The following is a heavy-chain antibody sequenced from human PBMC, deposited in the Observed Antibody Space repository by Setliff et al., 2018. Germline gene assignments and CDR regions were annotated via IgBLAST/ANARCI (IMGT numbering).Heavy chain of an antibody. Sequence: ASVKVSCKASGYTFNNYGVAWVRQAPGQGLDWMGWVTIYNGNTKYAQNLQGRLTLSTDRSTSTAYMELRSLRSDDTAVYYCSRLVRYCTTTTCQSVPGAEVWGQGTLVTVS. CDR3: SRLVRYCTTTTCQSVPGAEV. CDR1: GYTFNNYG. J-gene: IGHJ4*02. CDR2: VTIYNGNT. D-gene: IGHD2-8*01. V-gene: IGHV1-18*01.